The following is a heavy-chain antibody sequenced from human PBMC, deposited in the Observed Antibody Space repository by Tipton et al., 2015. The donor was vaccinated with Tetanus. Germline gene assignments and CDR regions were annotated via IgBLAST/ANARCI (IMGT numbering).Heavy chain of an antibody. V-gene: IGHV3-7*03. CDR3: ARATGGYRGYDYVDF. D-gene: IGHD5-12*01. J-gene: IGHJ4*02. CDR1: GFTFSSHW. Sequence: SLRLSCEASGFTFSSHWMSWVRQVPGKGLEWVANINQDGSAEFYVDSVKGRFTISRDNSKNSLSLQMNSLRAEDTAVYYCARATGGYRGYDYVDFWGQGTLVAVSS. CDR2: INQDGSAE.